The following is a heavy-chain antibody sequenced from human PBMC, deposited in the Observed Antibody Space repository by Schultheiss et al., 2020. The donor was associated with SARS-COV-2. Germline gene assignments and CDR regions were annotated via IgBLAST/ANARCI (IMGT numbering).Heavy chain of an antibody. D-gene: IGHD1-1*01. CDR1: GFDFSNIW. J-gene: IGHJ4*02. V-gene: IGHV3-15*01. CDR3: TRDPNDLAYFSPSLQEGYYFDY. CDR2: IKSDTDGGTT. Sequence: GGSLRLSCAASGFDFSNIWMSWVRQAPGKGLEWVGRIKSDTDGGTTDYAAVVKGRFTISRDDSKSIAFLHMNSLKTEDTAVYYCTRDPNDLAYFSPSLQEGYYFDYWGQGTLVTVSS.